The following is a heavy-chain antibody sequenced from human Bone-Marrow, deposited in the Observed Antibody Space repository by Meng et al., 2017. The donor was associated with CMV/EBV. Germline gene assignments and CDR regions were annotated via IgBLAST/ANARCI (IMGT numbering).Heavy chain of an antibody. J-gene: IGHJ4*02. CDR2: ISAYNGNT. Sequence: ASVKVSCKASGYTFTSYGISWVRQAPGQGLEWMGWISAYNGNTNYAQKLQGRVTMTTDTSTSTAYMELRSLRSDDTAVYYCARDRGIGSGWTVFAYWGPGTLVTGSS. V-gene: IGHV1-18*01. D-gene: IGHD6-19*01. CDR3: ARDRGIGSGWTVFAY. CDR1: GYTFTSYG.